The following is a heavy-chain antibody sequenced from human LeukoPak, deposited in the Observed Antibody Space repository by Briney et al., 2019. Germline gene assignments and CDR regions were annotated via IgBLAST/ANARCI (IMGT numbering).Heavy chain of an antibody. V-gene: IGHV3-21*01. D-gene: IGHD3-10*01. CDR3: ARDRDLYFDY. CDR2: ISSSSSYI. J-gene: IGHJ4*02. CDR1: GFTFSSYT. Sequence: GGSLTLSCAASGFTFSSYTMNWVRQAPGKGLEWVSSISSSSSYIYYADSVKGRFTISRDNAKNSLYLQMNSLRAEDTAVYYCARDRDLYFDYWGQRTLVTVSS.